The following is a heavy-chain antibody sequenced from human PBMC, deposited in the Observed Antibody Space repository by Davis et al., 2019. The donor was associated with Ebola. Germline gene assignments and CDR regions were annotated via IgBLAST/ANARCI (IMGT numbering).Heavy chain of an antibody. D-gene: IGHD3/OR15-3a*01. CDR1: GGSFSGYY. Sequence: PSETLSLTCAVYGGSFSGYYWSWIRQPPGKGLEWIGEINHSGSTNYNPSLKSRVTISVDTSKNQFSLKLSSVTAADTAVYYCARTLAGLRHYYYYGMDVWGQGTTVTVSS. CDR3: ARTLAGLRHYYYYGMDV. CDR2: INHSGST. V-gene: IGHV4-34*01. J-gene: IGHJ6*02.